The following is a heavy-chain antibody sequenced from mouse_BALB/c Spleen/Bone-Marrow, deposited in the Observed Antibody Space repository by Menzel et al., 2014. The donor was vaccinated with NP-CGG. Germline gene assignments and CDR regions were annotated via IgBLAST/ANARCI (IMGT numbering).Heavy chain of an antibody. V-gene: IGHV1S22*01. CDR1: GYTFTSYW. Sequence: LQQSGSELVRPGASVKLSCKASGYTFTSYWMHWVKQRPGQGLEWIGNIYPGSGSTNYDEKLKSKATLTVDTSSSTAYMQLSSLISEDSAVYYCTNHYFDYWGQGTTLTVSS. CDR3: TNHYFDY. CDR2: IYPGSGST. J-gene: IGHJ2*01.